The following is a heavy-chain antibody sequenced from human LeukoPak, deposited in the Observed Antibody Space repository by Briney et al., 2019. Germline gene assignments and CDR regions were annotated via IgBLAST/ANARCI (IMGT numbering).Heavy chain of an antibody. CDR2: IYYSGST. V-gene: IGHV4-39*07. D-gene: IGHD3-16*01. CDR1: GGSTSSSSYY. Sequence: SETLSLTCTVSGGSTSSSSYYWGWIRQPPGKGLEWIGSIYYSGSTYYNPSLKSRVTISVDTSKNQFSLKLSSVTAADTAVYYCARVKDPGGYYYYYYMDIWGKGNTVTVSS. CDR3: ARVKDPGGYYYYYYMDI. J-gene: IGHJ6*03.